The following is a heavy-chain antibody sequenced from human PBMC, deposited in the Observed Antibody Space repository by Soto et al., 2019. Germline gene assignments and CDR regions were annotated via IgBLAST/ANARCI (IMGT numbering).Heavy chain of an antibody. J-gene: IGHJ4*02. Sequence: PSETLSLTCSIFGGSMSGYHWNWIRQTPGKGVEWIGDIYYSGSTNYNPSLKSRLTISLDTSKNQFSLKLNSVTAADTAVYYCARRVFSGSHQIDVWGQGTLVTVSS. CDR2: IYYSGST. D-gene: IGHD1-26*01. CDR1: GGSMSGYH. CDR3: ARRVFSGSHQIDV. V-gene: IGHV4-59*01.